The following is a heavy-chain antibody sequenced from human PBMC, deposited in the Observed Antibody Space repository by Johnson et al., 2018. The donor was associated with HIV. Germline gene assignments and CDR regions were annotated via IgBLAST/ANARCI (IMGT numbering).Heavy chain of an antibody. V-gene: IGHV3-13*01. Sequence: VQLVESGGGVVQPGGSLRLSCAASGFTFSSYDMHWVRQATGKGLEWVSAIGTAGDTYYPGSVKGRFTISRDNSKNTLYLQMNSLRADDTAVYYCAKTYYYDSSGSRAFDIWGQGTMVTVSS. CDR3: AKTYYYDSSGSRAFDI. J-gene: IGHJ3*02. D-gene: IGHD3-22*01. CDR1: GFTFSSYD. CDR2: IGTAGDT.